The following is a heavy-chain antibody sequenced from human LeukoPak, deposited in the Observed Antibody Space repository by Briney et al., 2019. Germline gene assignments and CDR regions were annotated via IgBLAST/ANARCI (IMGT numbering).Heavy chain of an antibody. J-gene: IGHJ4*02. Sequence: GGSLRLSCAASGFTFSNAWMSWVRHAPGKGLEWVGRIKSKTDGGTTDYAAPVKGRFTISRDDSKNTLYLQMNSLKTEDTAVYYCTTVSSEVRDFDYWGQGTLVTVSS. CDR2: IKSKTDGGTT. CDR3: TTVSSEVRDFDY. CDR1: GFTFSNAW. V-gene: IGHV3-15*01.